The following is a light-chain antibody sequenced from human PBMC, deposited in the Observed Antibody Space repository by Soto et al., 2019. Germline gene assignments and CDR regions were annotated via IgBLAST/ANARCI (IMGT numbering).Light chain of an antibody. V-gene: IGLV2-23*01. J-gene: IGLJ1*01. CDR2: EGS. CDR3: CSYAGSSTYV. CDR1: SSDVGNYNL. Sequence: QSFLTQPASVSGSPGQSITISRTGTSSDVGNYNLVSWYQQHPGKAPKLMIYEGSKRPSGVSNRFSGSKSGNTASLTISILQAEDEADYYCCSYAGSSTYVFGTGTKVTVL.